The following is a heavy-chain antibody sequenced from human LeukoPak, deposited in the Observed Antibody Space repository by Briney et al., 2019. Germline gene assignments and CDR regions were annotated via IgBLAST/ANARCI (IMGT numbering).Heavy chain of an antibody. D-gene: IGHD3-22*01. CDR2: ITPSGST. CDR3: ASSFYYDSRDY. V-gene: IGHV4-34*01. Sequence: SETLSLTCSVSGGSITSYYWSWIRHPPGKGLEWIGEITPSGSTNYSPSLKSRVSISIDTSKKKLSLRLTSVTAADSAVYYCASSFYYDSRDYWGQGTLVTVSS. CDR1: GGSITSYY. J-gene: IGHJ4*02.